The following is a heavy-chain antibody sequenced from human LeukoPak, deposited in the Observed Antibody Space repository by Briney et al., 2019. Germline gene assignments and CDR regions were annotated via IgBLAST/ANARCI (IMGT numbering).Heavy chain of an antibody. J-gene: IGHJ6*04. D-gene: IGHD2-8*01. CDR1: GFTFSSYW. Sequence: GGSLRLSCAASGFTFSSYWMHWVRQAPGKGLVWVSRIKSDGSSTSYADSVKGRFTISRDNAKNTLYLQMNSLRAEDTAVYYCAREMVHYGMDVWGKGTTVTVSS. CDR2: IKSDGSST. CDR3: AREMVHYGMDV. V-gene: IGHV3-74*01.